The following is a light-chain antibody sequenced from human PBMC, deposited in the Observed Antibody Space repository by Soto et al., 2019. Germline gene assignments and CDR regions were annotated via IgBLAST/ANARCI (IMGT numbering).Light chain of an antibody. CDR3: GADHGSGRV. CDR2: VGTGGIVG. Sequence: QSVLTQPPSASASLGASVTLTCTLSSGYSNYRVDWYQQRPGKGPRFVMRVGTGGIVGSKGDGIPDRFSVLGSGLNRYLTINHIQEEDEGDYHCGADHGSGRVFGGGTKLTVL. V-gene: IGLV9-49*01. J-gene: IGLJ3*02. CDR1: SGYSNYR.